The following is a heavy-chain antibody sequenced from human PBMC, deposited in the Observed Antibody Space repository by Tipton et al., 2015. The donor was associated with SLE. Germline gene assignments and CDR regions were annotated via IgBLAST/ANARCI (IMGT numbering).Heavy chain of an antibody. CDR2: INHSGST. J-gene: IGHJ3*02. CDR1: GGSISSSSYY. D-gene: IGHD6-13*01. V-gene: IGHV4-39*07. Sequence: TLSLTCTVSGGSISSSSYYWSWIRQPPGKGLEWIGEINHSGSTNYNPSLKSRVTISVDTSKNQFSLKLSSVTAADTAVYYCVRWQGSPDAFDIWGQGTMVTVSS. CDR3: VRWQGSPDAFDI.